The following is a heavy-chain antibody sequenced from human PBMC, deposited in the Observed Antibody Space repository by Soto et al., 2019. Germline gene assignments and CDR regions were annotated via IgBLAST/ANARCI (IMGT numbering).Heavy chain of an antibody. Sequence: QVQLVESGGGVVQPGRSLRLSCAASGFTFSSYGMHWVRQAPGKGLEWVAVVWYDGSNKYYAYSVKGRFTISRDNSKNTQYLQLNSLRAEDTAVYYCARCVSPNTVVTPAGYWDNGTLVPVSS. CDR1: GFTFSSYG. V-gene: IGHV3-33*01. J-gene: IGHJ4*01. D-gene: IGHD2-21*02. CDR2: VWYDGSNK. CDR3: ARCVSPNTVVTPAGY.